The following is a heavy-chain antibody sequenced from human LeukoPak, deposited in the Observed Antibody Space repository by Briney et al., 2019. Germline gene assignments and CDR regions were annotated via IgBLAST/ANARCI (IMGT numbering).Heavy chain of an antibody. Sequence: PGGSLRLSCASSGFTFINYGMNWVRQAPGKGLEWVSSFASGRSPSYAHTVKGRLTMSRDDAKNTVYLQMDNLGAEDTAMYFCARQLGYCSAGTCYFDSWGQGSLVAVSS. CDR2: FASGRSP. D-gene: IGHD2-15*01. CDR1: GFTFINYG. V-gene: IGHV3-21*04. J-gene: IGHJ4*02. CDR3: ARQLGYCSAGTCYFDS.